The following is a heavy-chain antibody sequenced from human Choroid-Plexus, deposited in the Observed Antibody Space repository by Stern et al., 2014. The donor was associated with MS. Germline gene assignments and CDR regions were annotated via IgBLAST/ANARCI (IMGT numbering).Heavy chain of an antibody. CDR1: GFTFGSCA. CDR3: AKDRQYLTYFFDH. CDR2: VSYDGSNK. Sequence: QLVQSGGGVVQPGRPLRLSCVASGFTFGSCAMHWVRQAPGKGLEWVAGVSYDGSNKYYADSVKGRFTISSDNSQNTLYMQMSSLRPEDTAVYYCAKDRQYLTYFFDHWGQGSLVTVSS. D-gene: IGHD2/OR15-2a*01. J-gene: IGHJ5*02. V-gene: IGHV3-30*18.